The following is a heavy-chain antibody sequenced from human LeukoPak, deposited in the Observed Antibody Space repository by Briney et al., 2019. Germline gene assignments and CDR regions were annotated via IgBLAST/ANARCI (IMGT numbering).Heavy chain of an antibody. D-gene: IGHD3-10*01. CDR1: GGTFSSYA. CDR3: ASTMVRGVDGYYYGMDV. V-gene: IGHV1-69*04. J-gene: IGHJ6*02. CDR2: IIPTLGIA. Sequence: EASVKVSCKASGGTFSSYAISWVRQAPGQGLEWMGRIIPTLGIANYAQKFQGRVTITADKSTSTAYMELSSLRSEDTAVYYCASTMVRGVDGYYYGMDVWGQGTTVTVSS.